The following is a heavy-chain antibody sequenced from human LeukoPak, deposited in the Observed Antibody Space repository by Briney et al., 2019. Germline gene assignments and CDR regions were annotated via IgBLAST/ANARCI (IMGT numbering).Heavy chain of an antibody. Sequence: PSETLSLTCAVYGVSFSGYYWSWIRQPPGKGPEWIGEINHSGSTNYNPSLKSRVTISVDTSKNQFSLKLSSVTAADTAVYYCARGLSAIVHWGQGTLVTVSS. J-gene: IGHJ4*02. D-gene: IGHD2-21*02. CDR2: INHSGST. CDR3: ARGLSAIVH. CDR1: GVSFSGYY. V-gene: IGHV4-34*01.